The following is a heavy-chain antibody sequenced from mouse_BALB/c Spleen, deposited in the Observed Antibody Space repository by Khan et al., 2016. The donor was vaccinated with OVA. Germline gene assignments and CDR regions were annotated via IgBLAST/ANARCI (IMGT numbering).Heavy chain of an antibody. CDR1: GYTFSSYW. V-gene: IGHV1-9*01. CDR3: AREGEYNGGPRNDY. Sequence: QVQLQQSGAELMKPGASVKISCKATGYTFSSYWIEWVKQRPGHGLEWIGEILPGRGNTNYNEKFRGKATFTANTSSNTAYMQLSSLTSQDSAVYYCAREGEYNGGPRNDYWGQGTTLTVSS. CDR2: ILPGRGNT. D-gene: IGHD1-1*01. J-gene: IGHJ2*01.